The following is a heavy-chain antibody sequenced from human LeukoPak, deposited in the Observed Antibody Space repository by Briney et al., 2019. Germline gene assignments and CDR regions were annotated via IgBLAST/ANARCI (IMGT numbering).Heavy chain of an antibody. CDR1: GFTFSSYG. D-gene: IGHD6-19*01. CDR2: IRYDGSNK. J-gene: IGHJ3*02. V-gene: IGHV3-30*02. CDR3: AMVGQWLNLKDAFDI. Sequence: HPRGSLRLSCAASGFTFSSYGMHWVRQAPGKGLEWVAFIRYDGSNKYYADSVKGRFTISRDNSKNTLYLQMNSLRAEDTAVYYCAMVGQWLNLKDAFDIWGQGTTVTVSS.